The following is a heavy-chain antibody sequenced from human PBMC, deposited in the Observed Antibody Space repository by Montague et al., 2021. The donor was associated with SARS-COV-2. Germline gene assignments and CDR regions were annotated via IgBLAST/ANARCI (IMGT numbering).Heavy chain of an antibody. V-gene: IGHV3-48*03. CDR2: ISSSGSTI. D-gene: IGHD6-6*01. CDR3: ARDRWYSSSSGSDY. Sequence: SLRLSLSASGFTFSSYEMNWVRQAPGNGLEWVSYISSSGSTIYYADSVKGRFTIPRDNAKNSLYLQMNSLRAEDTAVYYCARDRWYSSSSGSDYWGQGTLVTVSS. J-gene: IGHJ4*02. CDR1: GFTFSSYE.